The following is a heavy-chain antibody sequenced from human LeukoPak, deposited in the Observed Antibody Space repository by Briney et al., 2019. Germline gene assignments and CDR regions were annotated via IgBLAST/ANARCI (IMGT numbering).Heavy chain of an antibody. CDR3: ARGAAAGLAFDI. V-gene: IGHV3-21*01. CDR2: ISSSSSYI. Sequence: GGSLRLSCAASGFTFSSYSMNWVRQAPGKGLEWVSSISSSSSYIYYADSVKGRFTISRDNAKNSLYLQMNSLRAEDTAVYYCARGAAAGLAFDIWGQGTMVTVSS. D-gene: IGHD6-13*01. CDR1: GFTFSSYS. J-gene: IGHJ3*02.